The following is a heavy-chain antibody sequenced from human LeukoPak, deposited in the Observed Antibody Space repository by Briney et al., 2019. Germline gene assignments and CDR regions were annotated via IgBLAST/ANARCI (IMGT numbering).Heavy chain of an antibody. CDR2: INSDGAVK. Sequence: GGSLGLSYAASGFIFSTTWMNWVRQAPGKGLEWVASINSDGAVKYHAHSLKGRFTISRDNAENSLYLQMNSLRAEDTALYYCARDFAYSRLDSWGQGTLVTVSS. CDR1: GFIFSTTW. D-gene: IGHD6-13*01. CDR3: ARDFAYSRLDS. J-gene: IGHJ4*02. V-gene: IGHV3-7*03.